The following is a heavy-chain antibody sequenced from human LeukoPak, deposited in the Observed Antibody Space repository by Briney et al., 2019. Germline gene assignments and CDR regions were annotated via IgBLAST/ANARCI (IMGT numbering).Heavy chain of an antibody. V-gene: IGHV3-11*04. CDR2: ISDRGTTM. D-gene: IGHD3-10*01. CDR3: AKGGFGELSDGMDV. J-gene: IGHJ6*02. CDR1: GFTFSDFY. Sequence: GSLRLSCAASGFTFSDFYMNWIRQAPGKGLEWVSFISDRGTTMDYADSVRGRFTISRDNAKNSLYLQLNSLRAEDTAVYYCAKGGFGELSDGMDVWGQGTTVTVSS.